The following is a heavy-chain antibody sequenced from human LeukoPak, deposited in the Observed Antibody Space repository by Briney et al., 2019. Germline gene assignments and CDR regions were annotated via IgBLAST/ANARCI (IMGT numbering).Heavy chain of an antibody. J-gene: IGHJ1*01. CDR3: ARDYGDYAYFQH. Sequence: GASVKVSCKASGGTFSSYAISWVRQAPGQGLEWMGGIIPIFGTANYAQKFQGRVTITADESTSTAYMELSSLRSEDTAVYYCARDYGDYAYFQHWGQGTLVTVSS. D-gene: IGHD4-17*01. CDR2: IIPIFGTA. CDR1: GGTFSSYA. V-gene: IGHV1-69*13.